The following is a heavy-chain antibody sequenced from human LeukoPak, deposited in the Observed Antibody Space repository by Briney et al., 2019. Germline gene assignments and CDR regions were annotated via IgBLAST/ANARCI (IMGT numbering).Heavy chain of an antibody. CDR3: VHRDNSRWTFDY. CDR2: IYWNDDK. Sequence: SGPTLVKPTQTLTLTCTFSGFSLSTSGVGLGGIRQPPGKALEWLALIYWNDDKRYSPSLKSGLTITKDTSKNQVVLTMTNMDPVDTATYYCVHRDNSRWTFDYWGQGTLVTVSS. D-gene: IGHD6-13*01. CDR1: GFSLSTSGVG. V-gene: IGHV2-5*01. J-gene: IGHJ4*02.